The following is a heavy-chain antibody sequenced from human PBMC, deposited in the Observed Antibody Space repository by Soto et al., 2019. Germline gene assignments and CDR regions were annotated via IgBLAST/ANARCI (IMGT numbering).Heavy chain of an antibody. CDR2: IYPGDSDT. CDR3: ARLHPGARDSSIWYRLTLYYYYYGMDV. CDR1: GYSFTSYW. V-gene: IGHV5-51*01. D-gene: IGHD6-13*01. J-gene: IGHJ6*02. Sequence: PGESLKISCKGSGYSFTSYWIGWVRQMPGKGLEWMGIIYPGDSDTRYSPSFQGQVTISADKSISTAYLQWSSLKASDTAMYYCARLHPGARDSSIWYRLTLYYYYYGMDVWGQGTTVTVSS.